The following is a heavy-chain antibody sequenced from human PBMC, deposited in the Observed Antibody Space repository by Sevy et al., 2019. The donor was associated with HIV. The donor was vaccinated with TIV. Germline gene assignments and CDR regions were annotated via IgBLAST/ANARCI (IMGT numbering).Heavy chain of an antibody. J-gene: IGHJ6*02. Sequence: GGSLRLSCSASGFTFRNYAMNWVRQAPGKGLKYVSAISSDGGATYYADSVRGRFTISRDNSKNTLYLQMRSLRGEDTAVYYCVKDPDYDCWGGDYGMDVWGQGTTVTVSS. CDR1: GFTFRNYA. D-gene: IGHD3-3*01. CDR2: ISSDGGAT. V-gene: IGHV3-64D*06. CDR3: VKDPDYDCWGGDYGMDV.